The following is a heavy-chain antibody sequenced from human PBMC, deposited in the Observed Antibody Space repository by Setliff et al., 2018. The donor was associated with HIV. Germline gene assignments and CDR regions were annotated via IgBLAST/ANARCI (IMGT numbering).Heavy chain of an antibody. CDR2: VYYNGDT. V-gene: IGHV4-31*03. CDR1: GGSISSGGYY. Sequence: SETLSLTCTVSGGSISSGGYYWSWIRQHPEKGLEWIGYVYYNGDTYYNPSLKSRATISVDTSKNQFSLQLNSVTAADTAVYYCVRYCSGGTCYDIDYWGQGTVVTVSS. CDR3: VRYCSGGTCYDIDY. J-gene: IGHJ4*02. D-gene: IGHD2-15*01.